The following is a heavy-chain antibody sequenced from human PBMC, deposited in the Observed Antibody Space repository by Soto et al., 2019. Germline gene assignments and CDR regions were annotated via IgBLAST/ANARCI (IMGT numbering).Heavy chain of an antibody. Sequence: QVQLVQSGAEVKKPGSSVKVSCKASGGTFRSYAISWVRQAPGQGLEWMGGIIPILRTADYAQKFQGRGTITADESTSTAYMELSSLRSEDTAVYYCASVETQRYYYGMDVWGQGTTVTVSS. CDR3: ASVETQRYYYGMDV. J-gene: IGHJ6*02. CDR1: GGTFRSYA. D-gene: IGHD2-15*01. V-gene: IGHV1-69*12. CDR2: IIPILRTA.